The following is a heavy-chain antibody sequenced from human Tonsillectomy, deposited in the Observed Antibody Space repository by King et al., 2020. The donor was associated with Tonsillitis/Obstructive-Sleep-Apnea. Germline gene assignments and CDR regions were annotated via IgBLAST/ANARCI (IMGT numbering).Heavy chain of an antibody. V-gene: IGHV4-34*01. D-gene: IGHD2-2*01. CDR3: AIGLLSSNTDDAFDI. CDR1: GGSFSGYY. CDR2: INHSGNT. J-gene: IGHJ3*02. Sequence: VQLQQWGAGLLKPSETLSLTCAVYGGSFSGYYWSWIRQPPGKGLEWIGEINHSGNTNYNPSLKSRVTISVDTSKNQFSLKLNSVTAADTAVYYCAIGLLSSNTDDAFDIWAQGTMVTVSS.